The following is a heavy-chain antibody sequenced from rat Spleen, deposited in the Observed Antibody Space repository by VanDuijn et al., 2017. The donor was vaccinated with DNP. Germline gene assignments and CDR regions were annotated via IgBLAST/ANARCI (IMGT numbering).Heavy chain of an antibody. CDR1: GITFSDYY. CDR3: ARQGD. V-gene: IGHV5-22*01. J-gene: IGHJ2*01. CDR2: ISYEGSST. Sequence: EVLLVESGGGLVQPGRSLKLSCAVSGITFSDYYMAWVRQAPTKGLEWVASISYEGSSTYYGDSVKGRFTISRDNAKSTLYLQMNSLRSEDTATYYCARQGDWGQGVMVTVSS.